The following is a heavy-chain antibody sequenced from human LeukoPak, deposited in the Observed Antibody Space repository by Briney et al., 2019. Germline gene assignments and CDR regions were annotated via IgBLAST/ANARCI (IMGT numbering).Heavy chain of an antibody. CDR1: GYTFTGYY. CDR2: INPNSGGA. J-gene: IGHJ5*02. Sequence: ASVKASCKASGYTFTGYYMHWVRQAPGQGLEWMGWINPNSGGANYAQKFQGRVTMTRDTSISTAYMELSRLRSDDTAVYYCARNSGSIGAGNWMGPAARPARWFDPWGQGTLVTVSS. D-gene: IGHD6-6*01. V-gene: IGHV1-2*02. CDR3: ARNSGSIGAGNWMGPAARPARWFDP.